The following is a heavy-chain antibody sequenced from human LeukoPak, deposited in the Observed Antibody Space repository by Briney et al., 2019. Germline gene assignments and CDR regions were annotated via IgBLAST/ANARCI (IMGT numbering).Heavy chain of an antibody. J-gene: IGHJ4*02. Sequence: GGSLRLSCAASGFTFSSYWMHWARHAPGKGLVWVSRVNTDGSTPTYADSVKGRFTISRDNAKNTLYLQMNSLRAEDTAVYYCARDRGSYSDYWGQGTLVTVSS. CDR3: ARDRGSYSDY. CDR2: VNTDGSTP. V-gene: IGHV3-74*01. D-gene: IGHD3-16*01. CDR1: GFTFSSYW.